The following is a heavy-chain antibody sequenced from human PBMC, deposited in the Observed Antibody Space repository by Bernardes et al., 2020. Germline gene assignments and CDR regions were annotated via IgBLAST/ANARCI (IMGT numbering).Heavy chain of an antibody. V-gene: IGHV3-21*01. CDR2: ISSSSSYI. J-gene: IGHJ6*02. CDR3: ARVGHVDTAMPTYYYYGMDV. Sequence: GWSLRLSCAASGFTFSSYSMNWVRQAPGKGLEWVSSISSSSSYIYYADSVKGRFTISRDNAKNSLYLQMNSLRAEDTAVYYCARVGHVDTAMPTYYYYGMDVWGQGTTVTVSS. CDR1: GFTFSSYS. D-gene: IGHD5-18*01.